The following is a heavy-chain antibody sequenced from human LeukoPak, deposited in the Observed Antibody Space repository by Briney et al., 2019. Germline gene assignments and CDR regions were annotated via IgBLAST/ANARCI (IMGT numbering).Heavy chain of an antibody. D-gene: IGHD3-10*01. V-gene: IGHV3-30*18. Sequence: AGRSLRLSCAASGFTFSSYGMHWVRQAPGKGLEWVAVISYDGSNKYYADSVKGRFTISRDNSKNALYLQMNSLRAEDTAVYYCAKVSLGFGELPTNYYYYGMDVWGQGTTVTVSS. J-gene: IGHJ6*02. CDR1: GFTFSSYG. CDR3: AKVSLGFGELPTNYYYYGMDV. CDR2: ISYDGSNK.